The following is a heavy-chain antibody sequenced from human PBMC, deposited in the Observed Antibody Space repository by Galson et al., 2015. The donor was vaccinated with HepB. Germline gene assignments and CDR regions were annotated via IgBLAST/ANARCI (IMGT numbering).Heavy chain of an antibody. D-gene: IGHD3-22*01. V-gene: IGHV3-7*01. CDR1: GFTFSSYW. J-gene: IGHJ3*02. Sequence: SLRLSCAASGFTFSSYWMSWVRQAPGKGLEWVANIKQDGSEKYYVDSVKGRFTISRDNAKNSLYLQMNSLRAEDTAVYYCASDRSSVRGAFDIWGQGTMVTVSS. CDR3: ASDRSSVRGAFDI. CDR2: IKQDGSEK.